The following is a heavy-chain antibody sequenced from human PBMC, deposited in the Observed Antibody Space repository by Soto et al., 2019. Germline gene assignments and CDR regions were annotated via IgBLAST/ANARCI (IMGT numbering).Heavy chain of an antibody. J-gene: IGHJ4*02. CDR3: ARDLFPDNSGYDAQALRY. CDR1: GGTFSSYA. D-gene: IGHD5-12*01. V-gene: IGHV1-69*13. CDR2: IIPIFGTA. Sequence: GASVKVSCKASGGTFSSYAISWVRQAPGQGLEWMGGIIPIFGTANYAQKFQGRVTITADESTSTAYMELSSLRSEDTAVYYFARDLFPDNSGYDAQALRYWGQGTLVTVSS.